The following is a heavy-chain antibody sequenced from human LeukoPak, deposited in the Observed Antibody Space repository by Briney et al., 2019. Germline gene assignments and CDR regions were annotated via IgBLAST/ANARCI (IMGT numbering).Heavy chain of an antibody. J-gene: IGHJ4*02. D-gene: IGHD6-19*01. CDR1: GFTFSSYS. CDR2: ISSSSSYI. Sequence: GGSLRLSCAASGFTFSSYSMSWVRQAPGKGLEWVSSISSSSSYIYYADSVKGRFTISRDNAKNSLYLQMNSLRAEDTAVYYCAKRAVAGPVDYWGQGTLVTVSS. CDR3: AKRAVAGPVDY. V-gene: IGHV3-21*01.